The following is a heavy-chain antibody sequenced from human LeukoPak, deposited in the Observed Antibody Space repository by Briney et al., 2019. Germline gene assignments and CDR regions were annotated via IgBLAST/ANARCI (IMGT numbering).Heavy chain of an antibody. CDR2: INPNSGGT. CDR1: GYTFTGYY. D-gene: IGHD3-9*01. CDR3: ARLYYDILTGYHY. V-gene: IGHV1-2*02. J-gene: IGHJ4*02. Sequence: GASVKVSCKASGYTFTGYYMHWVRQAPGQGLEWMGCINPNSGGTNYAQKFQGRVTMTRDTSISTAYMELSRLRSDDTAVYYCARLYYDILTGYHYWGQGTLVTVSS.